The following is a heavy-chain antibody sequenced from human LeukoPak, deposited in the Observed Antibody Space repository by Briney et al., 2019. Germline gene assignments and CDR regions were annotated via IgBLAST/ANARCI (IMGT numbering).Heavy chain of an antibody. Sequence: VASVKVSCKASGYTFTGYYMHWVRQAPGQGLEWTGWINPNSGGTNYAQKFQGRVTMTRDTSISTAYMELSRLRSNDTAVYYCARMGNDFWPWAQYYFDSWGQGTLVTVSS. CDR2: INPNSGGT. V-gene: IGHV1-2*02. D-gene: IGHD3-3*01. CDR3: ARMGNDFWPWAQYYFDS. J-gene: IGHJ4*02. CDR1: GYTFTGYY.